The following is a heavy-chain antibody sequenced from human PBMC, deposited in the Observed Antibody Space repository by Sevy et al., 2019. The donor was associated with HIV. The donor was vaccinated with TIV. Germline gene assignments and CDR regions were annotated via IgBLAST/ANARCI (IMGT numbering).Heavy chain of an antibody. J-gene: IGHJ3*02. CDR2: IKEDGSDK. CDR3: ARDKNHYDRSVYYVAFDI. V-gene: IGHV3-7*03. Sequence: GGSLRLSCAASGFTLSSFWMTWVRQAPGKGLEWVANIKEDGSDKNYLDSVKGRFTISRDNAKNSLYLQMNSLRAEDTAVYYCARDKNHYDRSVYYVAFDIWGQGTMVTVSS. CDR1: GFTLSSFW. D-gene: IGHD3-22*01.